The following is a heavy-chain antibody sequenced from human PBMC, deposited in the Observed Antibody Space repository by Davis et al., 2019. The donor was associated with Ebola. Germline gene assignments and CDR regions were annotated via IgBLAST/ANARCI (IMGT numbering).Heavy chain of an antibody. CDR3: ARRDGMDV. Sequence: GESLKISCAASGFTVSDNYMSWVRQAPGKGLEWVSVIYTGGSTYYADSVRGRFTISRDNSKDTLYLQMNSLRAEDTAVYYCARRDGMDVWGKGTTVTVSS. J-gene: IGHJ6*04. CDR2: IYTGGST. V-gene: IGHV3-66*02. CDR1: GFTVSDNY.